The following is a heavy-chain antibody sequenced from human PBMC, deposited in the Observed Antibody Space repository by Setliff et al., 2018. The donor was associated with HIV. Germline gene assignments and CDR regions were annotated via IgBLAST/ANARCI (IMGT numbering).Heavy chain of an antibody. CDR3: ARIGSGWSVGWFDP. V-gene: IGHV4-4*07. D-gene: IGHD6-13*01. CDR1: GGSISSYY. CDR2: IYTSGST. Sequence: SETLSLTCTVSGGSISSYYWSWVRQPAGKGLEWIGHIYTSGSTNYNPSLKSRVTMSVDTSKNQFSLKLSSVTAADTAVYYCARIGSGWSVGWFDPWGQGTLVTVSS. J-gene: IGHJ5*02.